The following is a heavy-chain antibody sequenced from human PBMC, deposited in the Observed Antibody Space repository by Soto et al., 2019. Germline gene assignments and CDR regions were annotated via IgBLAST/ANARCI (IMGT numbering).Heavy chain of an antibody. J-gene: IGHJ4*02. CDR1: GGSVSSISYY. D-gene: IGHD3-22*01. V-gene: IGHV4-39*01. CDR3: ARHSTYYYDTSGYVLDH. Sequence: PSETLSLTCTVSGGSVSSISYYWGWIRQPPGKGLEWIGTIYHSGSTYYNPSLKSRVTISVDTSKNQFSLKLSSVTAADTAMYYCARHSTYYYDTSGYVLDHWGQGTLVTVSS. CDR2: IYHSGST.